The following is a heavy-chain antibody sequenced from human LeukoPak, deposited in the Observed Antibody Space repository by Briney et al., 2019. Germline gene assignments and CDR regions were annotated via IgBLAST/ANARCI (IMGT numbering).Heavy chain of an antibody. J-gene: IGHJ4*02. CDR3: AKFDYGDYPWFSRRIDY. Sequence: GGSLRLSCAASGFTFSSYGMHWVRQAPGKGLEWVSAISGSGGSTYYADSVKGRFTISRDNSKNTLYLQMNSLRAEDTAVYYCAKFDYGDYPWFSRRIDYWGQGTLVTVSS. V-gene: IGHV3-23*01. CDR1: GFTFSSYG. CDR2: ISGSGGST. D-gene: IGHD4-17*01.